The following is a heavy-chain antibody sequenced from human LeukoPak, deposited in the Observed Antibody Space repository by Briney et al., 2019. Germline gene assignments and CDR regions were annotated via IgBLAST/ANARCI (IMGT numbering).Heavy chain of an antibody. D-gene: IGHD2-21*02. V-gene: IGHV1-18*01. J-gene: IGHJ4*02. Sequence: ASVKVSCKTSGYTFTNYGLSWVRQAPGQGLEWMGWISTYNGNSEYPQKLQGRVTLTTDTSTTTGYMELRSLRSDDTAVYYCARVLGYCGRDCYPSDYWGQGTLVTVSS. CDR3: ARVLGYCGRDCYPSDY. CDR1: GYTFTNYG. CDR2: ISTYNGNS.